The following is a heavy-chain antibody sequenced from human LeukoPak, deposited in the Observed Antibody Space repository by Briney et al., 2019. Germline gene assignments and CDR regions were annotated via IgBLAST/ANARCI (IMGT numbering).Heavy chain of an antibody. D-gene: IGHD3-3*01. Sequence: SQTLSLTCTVSGGSISSGGYYWSWIRQHPGKGLEWIGYIYYSGSTYYNPSLKSRVTISVDTSKNQFSLKLSSVTAADTAVYYCARQSAIFALHYYYMDVWGKGTTVTVSS. V-gene: IGHV4-31*03. CDR2: IYYSGST. J-gene: IGHJ6*03. CDR1: GGSISSGGYY. CDR3: ARQSAIFALHYYYMDV.